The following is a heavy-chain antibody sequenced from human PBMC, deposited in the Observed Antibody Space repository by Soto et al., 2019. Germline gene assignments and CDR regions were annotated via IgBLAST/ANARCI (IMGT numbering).Heavy chain of an antibody. CDR1: GGSISSGGYY. V-gene: IGHV4-31*03. D-gene: IGHD4-17*01. Sequence: LSLTCTVSGGSISSGGYYWSWIRQHPGKGLEWIGYIYYSGSTYYNPSLKSRVTISVDTSKNQFSLKLSSVTAADTAVYYCARLGTTVTTDYYYGMDVWGQGTTVTVSS. J-gene: IGHJ6*02. CDR2: IYYSGST. CDR3: ARLGTTVTTDYYYGMDV.